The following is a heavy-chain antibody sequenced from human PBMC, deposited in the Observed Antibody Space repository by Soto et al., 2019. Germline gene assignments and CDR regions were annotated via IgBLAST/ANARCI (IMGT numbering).Heavy chain of an antibody. CDR2: VNPSGGHT. CDR1: GDTFTDYY. D-gene: IGHD2-21*02. Sequence: QVQLMQSGAEVKKPGASVKVSCKASGDTFTDYYIHWVRQAPAQGLEWMGTVNPSGGHTTYARHFLGRVTMTGDTSSSTLYMELTSLTSDDAAVYYCARGGHVVVVTAALDYWGQGTLVTVSS. J-gene: IGHJ4*02. V-gene: IGHV1-46*01. CDR3: ARGGHVVVVTAALDY.